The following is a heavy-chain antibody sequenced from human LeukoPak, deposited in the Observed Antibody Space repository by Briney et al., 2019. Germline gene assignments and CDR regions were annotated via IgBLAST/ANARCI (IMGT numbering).Heavy chain of an antibody. CDR3: ARGQMTAVPLLDY. CDR1: GDPISGFY. D-gene: IGHD4-11*01. J-gene: IGHJ4*02. CDR2: TYYSAST. Sequence: KPSETLSLTCTVSGDPISGFYWAWIRQPPGRGPEWIGYTYYSASTNYNPSLKSRVTISSDTSKKQFSLKMSSVTAADTAVYYCARGQMTAVPLLDYWGQGALVTVSS. V-gene: IGHV4-59*01.